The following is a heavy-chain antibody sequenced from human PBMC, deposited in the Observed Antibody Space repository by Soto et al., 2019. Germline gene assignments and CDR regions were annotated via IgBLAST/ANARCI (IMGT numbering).Heavy chain of an antibody. V-gene: IGHV3-23*01. CDR3: TKDTGYLSMDA. Sequence: GGSMRLSCAAAGFPFITNAMSWVRQAPGKGLEWVSSISGTGSRTYYADSVKGRFTIARDNSKNTVSLQMNNLRAEDTGLYYCTKDTGYLSMDAWGQGATVTVSS. D-gene: IGHD6-25*01. CDR1: GFPFITNA. CDR2: ISGTGSRT. J-gene: IGHJ6*02.